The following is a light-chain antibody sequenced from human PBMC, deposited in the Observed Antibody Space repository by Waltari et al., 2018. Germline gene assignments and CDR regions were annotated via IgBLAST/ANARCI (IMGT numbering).Light chain of an antibody. V-gene: IGKV1-5*03. CDR3: QQYNTYPYT. Sequence: IQMTQSPSTPSASVRDKVTLPCRASQIISSWLAWYQQKPGKAPKLLIYKASSLESGVPSRFSGSGSGTEFALTISSLQPDDFATYYCQQYNTYPYTFGQGTKLEIK. CDR2: KAS. CDR1: QIISSW. J-gene: IGKJ2*01.